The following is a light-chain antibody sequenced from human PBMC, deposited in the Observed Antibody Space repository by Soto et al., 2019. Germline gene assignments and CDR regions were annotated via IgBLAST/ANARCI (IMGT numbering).Light chain of an antibody. J-gene: IGLJ1*01. CDR3: CSYARTLYV. CDR1: SIDVGGYNY. Sequence: QSALTQPRSVSGSPGQSVTISCTGTSIDVGGYNYVSWYQQHPGKAPKLMIYDVSKRPSGVPDRFSGSKSGNTASLTISGLQADDEADYYCCSYARTLYVFGTGTKVTVL. V-gene: IGLV2-11*01. CDR2: DVS.